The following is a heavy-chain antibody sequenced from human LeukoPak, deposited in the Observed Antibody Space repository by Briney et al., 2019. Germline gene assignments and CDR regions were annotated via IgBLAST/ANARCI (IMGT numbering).Heavy chain of an antibody. CDR3: ARRSTNAVAGTFDYFDY. CDR2: IYYTGNS. CDR1: GGSFISGTYY. V-gene: IGHV4-39*01. J-gene: IGHJ4*02. D-gene: IGHD6-19*01. Sequence: SETLSLTCTVSGGSFISGTYYWGWIRQPPGKGLEWIGNIYYTGNSYNNPSLESRVTISLDTPKKQVSLSLSSVTAADTAVYYCARRSTNAVAGTFDYFDYWGRGTLVTVSS.